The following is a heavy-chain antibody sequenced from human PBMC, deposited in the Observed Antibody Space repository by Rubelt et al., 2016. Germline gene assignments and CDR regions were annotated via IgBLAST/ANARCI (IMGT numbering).Heavy chain of an antibody. V-gene: IGHV4-59*12. J-gene: IGHJ3*02. CDR2: ISYSGSA. CDR1: GGSISTYY. CDR3: ARSVPRAFDI. Sequence: QVQLQESGPGLVKPSETLSLTCAVSGGSISTYYWSWIRQPPGKGLEWIGYISYSGSANYNPSLKSRVTISVDTSKNQFSRKLTSVTPEDTAVYYCARSVPRAFDIWGQGTMVTVSS.